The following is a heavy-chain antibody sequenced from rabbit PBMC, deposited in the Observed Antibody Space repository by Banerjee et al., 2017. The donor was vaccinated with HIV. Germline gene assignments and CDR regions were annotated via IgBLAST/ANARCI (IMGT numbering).Heavy chain of an antibody. CDR2: IYAGSTGTT. D-gene: IGHD4-2*01. J-gene: IGHJ4*01. Sequence: QEQLVEYGGDLVQPEGSLTLTCKASGLDFSSSYWICWVRQAPGKGLEWIACIYAGSTGTTYYASWAKGRFTISKTSSTTVTLQMTSLTAADTATYFCARDAGYAGSNLWGQGTLVTVS. CDR1: GLDFSSSYW. CDR3: ARDAGYAGSNL. V-gene: IGHV1S45*01.